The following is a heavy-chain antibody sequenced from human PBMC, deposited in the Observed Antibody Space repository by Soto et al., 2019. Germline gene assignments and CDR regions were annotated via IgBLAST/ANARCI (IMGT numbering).Heavy chain of an antibody. D-gene: IGHD2-8*01. J-gene: IGHJ4*02. CDR1: GFTFSDYY. Sequence: GGSLRLSCAASGFTFSDYYMSWIRQAPGKGLEWVSYISSSGSTIYYADSVKGRFTISRDNAKNSLYLQMNSLRAEDTAVYYCARLLMVYADQDFYFDYWGQGTLVTVSS. V-gene: IGHV3-11*01. CDR3: ARLLMVYADQDFYFDY. CDR2: ISSSGSTI.